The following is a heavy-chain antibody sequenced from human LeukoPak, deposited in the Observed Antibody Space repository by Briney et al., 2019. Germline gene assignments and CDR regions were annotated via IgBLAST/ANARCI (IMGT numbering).Heavy chain of an antibody. V-gene: IGHV3-21*01. Sequence: GGSLRLSCAASGFTFSSYSMNWVRQAPGKGLEWVSSISSSSSYIYYADSVKGGFTISRDNAKNSLYLQMNSLRAEDTAVYYCARNHGSGWYYFDYWGQGTLVTVSS. D-gene: IGHD6-19*01. CDR2: ISSSSSYI. J-gene: IGHJ4*02. CDR1: GFTFSSYS. CDR3: ARNHGSGWYYFDY.